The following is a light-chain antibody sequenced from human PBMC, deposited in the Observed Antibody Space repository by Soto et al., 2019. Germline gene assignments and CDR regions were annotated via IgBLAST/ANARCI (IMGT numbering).Light chain of an antibody. V-gene: IGKV1-6*01. CDR2: AAS. J-gene: IGKJ3*01. CDR3: LQKYFYPFT. Sequence: IRLPQSPYFLSASVGDRVTITCRASQGISSYLAWYQQKPGKAPKLLIYAASNLQSGVPARFSGSGSGTDFTLTISSLQPEDFATYYCLQKYFYPFTSGPGTKAAIK. CDR1: QGISSY.